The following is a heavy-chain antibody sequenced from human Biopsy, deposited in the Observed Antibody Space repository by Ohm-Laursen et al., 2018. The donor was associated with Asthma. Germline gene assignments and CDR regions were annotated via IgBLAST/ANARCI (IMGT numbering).Heavy chain of an antibody. CDR1: GYNFISFA. CDR3: ARTYYDFLTGQVKDVFGV. J-gene: IGHJ3*01. CDR2: VNTGNGDT. D-gene: IGHD3-9*01. V-gene: IGHV1-3*04. Sequence: SSVKVSCKASGYNFISFAIHWVRQAPGQRLEWMGGVNTGNGDTKYSQKFQGRVTITRDTSASTAYMELRSLRSEDTATYYCARTYYDFLTGQVKDVFGVWGQGTMVTVSS.